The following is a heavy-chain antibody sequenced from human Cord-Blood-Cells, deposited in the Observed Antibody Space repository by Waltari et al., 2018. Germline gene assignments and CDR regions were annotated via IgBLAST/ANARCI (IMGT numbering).Heavy chain of an antibody. CDR3: ANGQGVINY. J-gene: IGHJ4*02. Sequence: EVQLLESGGGLVQPGGPLRLSCADSGFTFGRYAMCWVRQALGKGLEWVSAISGSGGSTYYADSVKGRFTISRDNSKNTLYLQMNSLRAEDTAVYYCANGQGVINYWGQGTLVTVSS. V-gene: IGHV3-23*01. CDR1: GFTFGRYA. CDR2: ISGSGGST. D-gene: IGHD3-10*01.